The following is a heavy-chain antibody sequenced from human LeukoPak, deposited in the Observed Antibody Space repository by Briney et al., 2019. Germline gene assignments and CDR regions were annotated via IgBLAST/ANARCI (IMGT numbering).Heavy chain of an antibody. V-gene: IGHV3-7*01. CDR1: GFTFSSYW. J-gene: IGHJ4*02. CDR2: IRQDGSEK. Sequence: GGSLRLSCAASGFTFSSYWMSWVRQAPGKGLEWVANIRQDGSEKYYVDSVKGRFTISRDNAKNSLYLQMNSLRAEDTAVYYCARDKLQLYFDYWGQGTLVTVSS. D-gene: IGHD5-18*01. CDR3: ARDKLQLYFDY.